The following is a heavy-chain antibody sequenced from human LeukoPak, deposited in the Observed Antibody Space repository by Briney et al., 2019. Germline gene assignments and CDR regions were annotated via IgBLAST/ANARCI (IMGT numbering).Heavy chain of an antibody. D-gene: IGHD2-21*01. CDR1: GFTFKNAW. V-gene: IGHV3-15*01. CDR3: IPMWAFDI. J-gene: IGHJ3*02. Sequence: PGGSLRLSCAASGFTFKNAWMSWVRQAPGKGLEWVGHIKSRNDGGTTDYAAPVKARFTISRDDSKNTLYLQMNSLKTEDTAVYDCIPMWAFDIWGQGTMVTVS. CDR2: IKSRNDGGTT.